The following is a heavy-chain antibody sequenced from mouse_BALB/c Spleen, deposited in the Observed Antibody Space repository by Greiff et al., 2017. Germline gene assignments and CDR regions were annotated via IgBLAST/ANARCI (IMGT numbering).Heavy chain of an antibody. CDR1: GFTFSDYY. J-gene: IGHJ4*01. D-gene: IGHD2-1*01. CDR3: ARDRNYEDAMDY. Sequence: EVKVVESGGGLVKPGGSLKLSCAASGFTFSDYYMYWVRQTPEKRLEWVATISDGGSYTYYPDSVKGRFTISRDNAKNNLYLQMSSLKSEDTAMYYCARDRNYEDAMDYWGQGTSVTVSS. CDR2: ISDGGSYT. V-gene: IGHV5-4*02.